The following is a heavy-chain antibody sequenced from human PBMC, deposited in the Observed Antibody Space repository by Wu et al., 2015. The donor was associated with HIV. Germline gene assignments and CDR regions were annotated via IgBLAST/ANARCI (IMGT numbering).Heavy chain of an antibody. Sequence: QVQLLQSGAEVKKPGASVIISCKASGYTFTDYYIYWVRQAPGQGPEWMGWINSNRGGTKYAQKFQGRVTMSRDTAISTAYMELASLTSDDTAVYYCARDELFRVDDAFDMWGQGTMVIVSS. CDR3: ARDELFRVDDAFDM. CDR1: GYTFTDYY. V-gene: IGHV1-2*02. CDR2: INSNRGGT. D-gene: IGHD2-15*01. J-gene: IGHJ3*02.